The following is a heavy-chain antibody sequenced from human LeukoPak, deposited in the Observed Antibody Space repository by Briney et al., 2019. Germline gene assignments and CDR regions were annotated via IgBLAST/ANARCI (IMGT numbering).Heavy chain of an antibody. CDR2: ISSSSSYI. CDR3: ARDRPSPGYCSGGSCYPPDY. V-gene: IGHV3-21*01. Sequence: PGGSLRLSCAASGFTFSSYSMNWVRQAPGKGLEWVSSISSSSSYIYYADSVKGRFTISRDNAKNSLYLQMNSLRAEDTAVYYCARDRPSPGYCSGGSCYPPDYWGQGTLVTVSS. J-gene: IGHJ4*02. CDR1: GFTFSSYS. D-gene: IGHD2-15*01.